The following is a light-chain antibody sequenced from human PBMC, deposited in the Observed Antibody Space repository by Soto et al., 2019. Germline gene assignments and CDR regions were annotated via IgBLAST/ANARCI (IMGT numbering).Light chain of an antibody. CDR2: EVT. Sequence: QSALTQPASVSGSPGQSITISCTGTSSDVGSYNLVSWYQQHPGKVPKLMIYEVTKRPSGVSNRFSGSKSGNTASLTISGLQAEDEADYYCCAYAGSSSFVIFGGGTKLTVL. J-gene: IGLJ2*01. CDR3: CAYAGSSSFVI. CDR1: SSDVGSYNL. V-gene: IGLV2-23*02.